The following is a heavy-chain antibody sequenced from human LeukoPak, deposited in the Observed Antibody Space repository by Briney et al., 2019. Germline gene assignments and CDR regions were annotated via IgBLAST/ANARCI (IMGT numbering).Heavy chain of an antibody. CDR2: IYTGGST. CDR3: ATSRVFDY. V-gene: IGHV3-66*02. J-gene: IGHJ4*02. Sequence: GGSLRLSCAASGFSVSNNYMGWVRQAPGQGLEWVSVIYTGGSTHYADSVKGRFTISRDNAKKTLYLEMNSLRMEDTAIYYCATSRVFDYWGQGTLVTVSS. CDR1: GFSVSNNY.